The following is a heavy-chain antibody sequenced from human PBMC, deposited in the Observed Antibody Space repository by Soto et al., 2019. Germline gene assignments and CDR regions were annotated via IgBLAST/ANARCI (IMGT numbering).Heavy chain of an antibody. CDR2: IYHSGST. J-gene: IGHJ4*02. D-gene: IGHD1-1*01. Sequence: SETLSLTCVVSGYFTRSGYYWGWIRQPPGKGLEWTGSIYHSGSTHYNPSLKSRITISVDTSKNQFSLRLTSVTAADTAVYFCARNTTGALFDSWGQGALVTVSS. CDR1: GYFTRSGYY. V-gene: IGHV4-38-2*01. CDR3: ARNTTGALFDS.